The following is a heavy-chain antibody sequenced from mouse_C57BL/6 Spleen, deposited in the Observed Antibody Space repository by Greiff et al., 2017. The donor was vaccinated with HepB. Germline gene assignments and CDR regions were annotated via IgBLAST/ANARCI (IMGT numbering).Heavy chain of an antibody. CDR3: AREGLLPRFYYAMDY. Sequence: EVQLQQSGPELVKPGASVKIPCKASGYTFTDYNMDWVKQSHGKSLEWIGDINPNNGGTIYNQKFKGKATLTVDKSSSTAYMELRSLTSEDTAVYYWAREGLLPRFYYAMDYWGQGTSVTVSS. J-gene: IGHJ4*01. CDR1: GYTFTDYN. CDR2: INPNNGGT. V-gene: IGHV1-18*01. D-gene: IGHD2-3*01.